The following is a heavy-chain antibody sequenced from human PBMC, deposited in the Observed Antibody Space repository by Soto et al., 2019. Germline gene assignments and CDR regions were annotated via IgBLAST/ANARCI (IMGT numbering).Heavy chain of an antibody. CDR1: GFTFSSYA. V-gene: IGHV3-30-3*01. Sequence: GALRLSCAASGFTFSSYAMHWVRQAPGKGLEWVAVISYDGSNKYYADSVKGRFTISRDNSKNTLYLQMNSLRAEDTAVYYCARDGGFGGVSYCYGMDVWGQGTTVTVSS. CDR2: ISYDGSNK. CDR3: ARDGGFGGVSYCYGMDV. J-gene: IGHJ6*02. D-gene: IGHD3-16*01.